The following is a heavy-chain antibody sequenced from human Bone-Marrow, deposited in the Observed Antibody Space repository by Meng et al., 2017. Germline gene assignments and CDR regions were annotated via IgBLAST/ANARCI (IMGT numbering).Heavy chain of an antibody. V-gene: IGHV5-51*01. J-gene: IGHJ3*02. Sequence: GESLKISCKGSGYTFTTYWIAWVRQVPGKGLEWMGVIFPGNSDTRYSPAFQGKVTISVDKSVSAAYLQWNNLRASDTAVYYCATTTSAVEGDGAFDIWGQGTKVTVSS. CDR1: GYTFTTYW. CDR2: IFPGNSDT. CDR3: ATTTSAVEGDGAFDI. D-gene: IGHD2-21*01.